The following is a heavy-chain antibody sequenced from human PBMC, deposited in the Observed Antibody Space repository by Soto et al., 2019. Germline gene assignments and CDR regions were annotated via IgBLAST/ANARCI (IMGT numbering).Heavy chain of an antibody. D-gene: IGHD3-3*01. CDR1: GGTFSSYA. CDR3: ASLPLWRVVDDAFDI. Sequence: GASVKVSCKASGGTFSSYAISWVRQAPGQGLEWMGGMIPIFGTANYAQKFQGRVTITADESTSTAYMELSSLRSEDTAVYYCASLPLWRVVDDAFDIWGQGTMVTVSS. V-gene: IGHV1-69*13. CDR2: MIPIFGTA. J-gene: IGHJ3*02.